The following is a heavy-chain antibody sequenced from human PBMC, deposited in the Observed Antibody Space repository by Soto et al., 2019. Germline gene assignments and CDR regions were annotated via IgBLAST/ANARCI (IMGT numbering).Heavy chain of an antibody. V-gene: IGHV3-7*01. CDR1: GFTFSSYW. D-gene: IGHD1-26*01. CDR2: IKQDGSEK. CDR3: AXVPIQSALLYYYYGMDV. Sequence: GGSLRLSCAASGFTFSSYWMSWVRQAPGKGLEWVANIKQDGSEKYYVDSVKGRFTISRDNAKNSLYLQMNSLRAEDTAVYYCAXVPIQSALLYYYYGMDVWGQGTTVTVSS. J-gene: IGHJ6*02.